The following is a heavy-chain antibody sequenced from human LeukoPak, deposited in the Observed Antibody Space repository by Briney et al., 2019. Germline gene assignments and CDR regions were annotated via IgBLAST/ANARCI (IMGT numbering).Heavy chain of an antibody. CDR2: IYSGGTI. Sequence: GGSLRLSCTASGFTVSSNYMSWVRQAPGKGLEWVSDIYSGGTIKYAESVKGGCTISSNISTNALDLQMINMMREDTTVEYCSRLEYSSGWYFFFDYWGQGTLVTVPS. J-gene: IGHJ4*02. CDR1: GFTVSSNY. V-gene: IGHV3-66*04. CDR3: SRLEYSSGWYFFFDY. D-gene: IGHD6-19*01.